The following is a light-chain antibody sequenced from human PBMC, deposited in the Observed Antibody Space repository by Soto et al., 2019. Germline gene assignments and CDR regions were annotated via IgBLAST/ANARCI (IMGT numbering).Light chain of an antibody. CDR2: LTSDGSH. V-gene: IGLV4-69*01. J-gene: IGLJ3*02. CDR3: QTWGTGIWV. CDR1: SGHSSYA. Sequence: QLVLTQSPSASASLGASVKLTCTLSSGHSSYAIAWHQQQPETGPRYLMRLTSDGSHSKGDGIPDRFSGSSSGAERYLTISSLQSEDEADYYCQTWGTGIWVFGGGTKLTVL.